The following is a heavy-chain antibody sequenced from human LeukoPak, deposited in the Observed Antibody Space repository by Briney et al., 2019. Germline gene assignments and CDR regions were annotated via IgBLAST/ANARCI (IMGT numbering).Heavy chain of an antibody. J-gene: IGHJ4*02. CDR1: GGTFSSYA. CDR2: IIPILGTA. D-gene: IGHD3-22*01. V-gene: IGHV1-69*05. CDR3: ARAPGYYDSSGYYENWFDY. Sequence: GASVKVSCKASGGTFSSYAISWVRQAPGQGLEWMGGIIPILGTANYAQKFQGRVTITTDESTSTAYMELSSLRSEDTAVYYCARAPGYYDSSGYYENWFDYWGQGTLVTVSS.